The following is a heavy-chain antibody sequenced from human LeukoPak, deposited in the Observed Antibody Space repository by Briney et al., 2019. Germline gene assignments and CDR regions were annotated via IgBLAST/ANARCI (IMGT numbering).Heavy chain of an antibody. J-gene: IGHJ6*03. CDR1: GFTVSSNY. CDR3: ARQGADPKGYYYYIEG. CDR2: IYSGGST. V-gene: IGHV3-53*01. D-gene: IGHD3-16*01. Sequence: GGSLTLLCAASGFTVSSNYMSWVRQAPGKGLEWVSVIYSGGSTYYADSVKGRFTISRDNSKNTLYLQMNSLRAEDTAVYYCARQGADPKGYYYYIEGWGKGTTVTVSS.